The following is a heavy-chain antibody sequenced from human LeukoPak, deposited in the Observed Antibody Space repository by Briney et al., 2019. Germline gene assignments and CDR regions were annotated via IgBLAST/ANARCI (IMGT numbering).Heavy chain of an antibody. V-gene: IGHV4-31*03. CDR3: ASPYGLSHYCYYGMDV. Sequence: SETLSRTCTISGGSISSGGYYWSWIRQRPGKGLEWIGYIYYSGSTYYNPSLKSRVTISVDKSKNQFSLKLSSVTAADTAVYYCASPYGLSHYCYYGMDVWGQGTTVTVSS. CDR2: IYYSGST. CDR1: GGSISSGGYY. D-gene: IGHD3-10*01. J-gene: IGHJ6*02.